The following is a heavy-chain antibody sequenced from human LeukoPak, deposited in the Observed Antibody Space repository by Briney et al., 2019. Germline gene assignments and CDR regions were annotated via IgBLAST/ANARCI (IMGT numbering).Heavy chain of an antibody. J-gene: IGHJ6*02. Sequence: SETLSLTCAVYGGSFSGYYWSWIRQPPGKGLEWIGEINHSGSTNYNPSLKSRVTISVDTSKNQFSLKLSSVTAADTAVYYCSVTYYDFWRGLSTHHYSMDVWGQGTTVTISS. CDR1: GGSFSGYY. CDR2: INHSGST. CDR3: SVTYYDFWRGLSTHHYSMDV. D-gene: IGHD3-3*01. V-gene: IGHV4-34*01.